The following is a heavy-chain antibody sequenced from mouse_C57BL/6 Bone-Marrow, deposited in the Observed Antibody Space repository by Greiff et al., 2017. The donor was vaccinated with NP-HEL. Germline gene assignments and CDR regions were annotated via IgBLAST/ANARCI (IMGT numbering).Heavy chain of an antibody. Sequence: EVMLVESGGGLVQPGGSLKLSCAASGFTFSDYYMYWVRQTPEKRLEWVAYISNGGGSTYYPDTVKGGFTISRDNAKNTLYLQMSRLKSEDTAMYYCARHYGYDGYYAMDYWGQGTSVTVSS. CDR2: ISNGGGST. D-gene: IGHD2-2*01. J-gene: IGHJ4*01. CDR1: GFTFSDYY. V-gene: IGHV5-12*01. CDR3: ARHYGYDGYYAMDY.